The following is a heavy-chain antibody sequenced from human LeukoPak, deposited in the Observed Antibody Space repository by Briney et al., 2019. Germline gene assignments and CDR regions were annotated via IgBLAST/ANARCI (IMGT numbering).Heavy chain of an antibody. CDR1: GFTFSTYA. CDR3: TSPFIVGGTYYHY. D-gene: IGHD1-26*01. V-gene: IGHV3-73*01. Sequence: GGSLRLSCAVSGFTFSTYAMTWVRQAPGKGLEWVGRIRSKANSYATAYAASVKGRFTISRDDSKNTAYLQMNSLKTEDTAVYYCTSPFIVGGTYYHYWGQGTLVTVSS. CDR2: IRSKANSYAT. J-gene: IGHJ4*02.